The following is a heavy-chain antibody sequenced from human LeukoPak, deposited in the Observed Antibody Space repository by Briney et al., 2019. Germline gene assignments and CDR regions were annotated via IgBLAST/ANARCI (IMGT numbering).Heavy chain of an antibody. Sequence: ASVKVSCKSSGYTFTTYGITWVRQAPGQGLEWLGWISTYNGNTNYAQKLQGRVTMTTDTSTSTAYMELRSLRSDDTAMYYCARDRMDTGTYFDYWGQGTLVTVSS. CDR3: ARDRMDTGTYFDY. CDR1: GYTFTTYG. J-gene: IGHJ4*02. CDR2: ISTYNGNT. V-gene: IGHV1-18*01. D-gene: IGHD5-18*01.